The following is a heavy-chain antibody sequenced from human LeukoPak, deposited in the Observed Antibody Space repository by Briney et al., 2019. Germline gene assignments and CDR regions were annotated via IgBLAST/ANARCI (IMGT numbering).Heavy chain of an antibody. D-gene: IGHD3-10*01. V-gene: IGHV1-8*01. J-gene: IGHJ4*02. CDR3: ARVVRRDMVRGAPPGY. CDR1: GYTFTSYD. Sequence: GASVKVSCKASGYTFTSYDINWVRQATGQGLEWMGWMNPNSGNTGYAQKFQGRVTMTRNTSISTAYMELSSLRPEDTAVYYCARVVRRDMVRGAPPGYWGQGTLVTVSS. CDR2: MNPNSGNT.